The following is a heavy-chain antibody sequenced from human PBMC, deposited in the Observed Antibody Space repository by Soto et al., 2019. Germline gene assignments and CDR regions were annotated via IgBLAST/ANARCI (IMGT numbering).Heavy chain of an antibody. CDR2: ISWNSGSI. D-gene: IGHD5-18*01. J-gene: IGHJ4*02. CDR3: AKDIRSDTSGLFDY. Sequence: EVQLVESGGGLVQPGRSLRLSCAASGFTFDDYAMHWVRQAPGKGLEWVSGISWNSGSIGYADSVKGRFTISRDNAKNSLYLQTYSLRAADTALYYCAKDIRSDTSGLFDYWGQGTLVTVSS. V-gene: IGHV3-9*01. CDR1: GFTFDDYA.